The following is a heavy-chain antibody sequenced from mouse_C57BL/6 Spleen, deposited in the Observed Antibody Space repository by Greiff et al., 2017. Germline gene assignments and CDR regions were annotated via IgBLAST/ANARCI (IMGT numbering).Heavy chain of an antibody. CDR1: GFTFSSYG. V-gene: IGHV5-6*01. D-gene: IGHD4-1*01. J-gene: IGHJ3*01. CDR3: ARHADWGGFAY. Sequence: EVMLVESGGDLVKPGGSLKLSCAASGFTFSSYGMSWVRQTPDKRLEWVATISSGGSYTYYPDSVKGRFTISRDNAKNTLYLQMSSLKSEDTAMYYCARHADWGGFAYWGQETLVTVSA. CDR2: ISSGGSYT.